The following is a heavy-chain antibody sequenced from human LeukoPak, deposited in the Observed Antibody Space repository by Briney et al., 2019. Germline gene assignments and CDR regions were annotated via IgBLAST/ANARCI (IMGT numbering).Heavy chain of an antibody. CDR3: ARARVAGVIGT. V-gene: IGHV4-59*01. Sequence: PSETLSLTCTVSGGSISSYYWSWIRQPPGKGLEWIGYIYYSGSTNYNPSLKSRVTISVDTSKNQFSLKLSSVTAADTAVYCCARARVAGVIGTWGQGTLVTVSS. CDR1: GGSISSYY. D-gene: IGHD6-19*01. J-gene: IGHJ5*02. CDR2: IYYSGST.